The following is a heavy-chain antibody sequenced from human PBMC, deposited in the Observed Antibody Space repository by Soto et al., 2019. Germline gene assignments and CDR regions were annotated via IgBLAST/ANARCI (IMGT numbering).Heavy chain of an antibody. Sequence: LSPTCTVSRGSMSTGGDHLRWLRHHPGKGLEWIGYIYYSGSTYYNPSLKRRVTISVDTSKKQSSHTLRSVTAADTAVYSCARAHDSRGYNWFEPWGQGTQVTVAS. D-gene: IGHD3-22*01. V-gene: IGHV4-31*03. J-gene: IGHJ5*02. CDR1: RGSMSTGGDH. CDR3: ARAHDSRGYNWFEP. CDR2: IYYSGST.